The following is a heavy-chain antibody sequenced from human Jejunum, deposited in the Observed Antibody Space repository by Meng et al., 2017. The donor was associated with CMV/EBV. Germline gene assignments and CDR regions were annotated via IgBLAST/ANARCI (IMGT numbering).Heavy chain of an antibody. CDR3: AKESGQYQMLSYYGLDV. J-gene: IGHJ6*02. D-gene: IGHD2-2*01. CDR2: ISRSGGDT. V-gene: IGHV3-23*01. CDR1: TLNSYA. Sequence: TLNSYAMTWVRQAPGKGLEWVSVISRSGGDTNYADSVKGRFTISRDNSKNTLYLEMSSLRAEDTAIYYCAKESGQYQMLSYYGLDVWGQGTTVTV.